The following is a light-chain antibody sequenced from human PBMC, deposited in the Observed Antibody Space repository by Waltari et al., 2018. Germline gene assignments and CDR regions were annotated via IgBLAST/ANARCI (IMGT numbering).Light chain of an antibody. Sequence: EIVMTQSPATLSVSPGERATLSCRASQSVSSNLAWYQQIPGQAPRPLIYGASTRATGIPARFTGSGSGTEFTLTISSMQSEHIAVYYCQQYNNWPGTFGQGTKVEIK. CDR2: GAS. V-gene: IGKV3-15*01. CDR1: QSVSSN. CDR3: QQYNNWPGT. J-gene: IGKJ1*01.